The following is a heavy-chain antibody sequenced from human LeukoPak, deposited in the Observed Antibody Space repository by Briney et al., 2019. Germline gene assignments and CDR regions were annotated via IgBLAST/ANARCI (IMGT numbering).Heavy chain of an antibody. CDR3: AKSVGNGDYYPFDY. D-gene: IGHD4-17*01. V-gene: IGHV3-7*03. CDR2: INGDGNEI. CDR1: GFTFTSYW. J-gene: IGHJ4*02. Sequence: GGSLRLSCAASGFTFTSYWLGWVRQAPGKGLEWVTNINGDGNEIYYVDSVKGRFTISRDTAKKSLYLQMNSLRAEDTALYFCAKSVGNGDYYPFDYWGQGALVTVSS.